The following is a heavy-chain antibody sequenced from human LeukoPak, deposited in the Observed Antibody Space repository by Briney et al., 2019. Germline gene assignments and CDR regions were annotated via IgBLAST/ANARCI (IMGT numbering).Heavy chain of an antibody. D-gene: IGHD1-26*01. Sequence: SETLSLTCTVPGGSISSSSYYCGWIRQPPGKGLEWIGSIYYSGSTYYNPSLKSRVTISVDTSKNQFSLKLSSVTAADTAVYYCARRRSRIIVGATSFDYWGQGTLVTVSS. CDR3: ARRRSRIIVGATSFDY. J-gene: IGHJ4*02. V-gene: IGHV4-39*01. CDR1: GGSISSSSYY. CDR2: IYYSGST.